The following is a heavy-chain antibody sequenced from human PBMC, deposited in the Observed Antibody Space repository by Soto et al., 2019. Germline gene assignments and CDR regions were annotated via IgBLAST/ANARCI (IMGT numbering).Heavy chain of an antibody. Sequence: EVQLLESGGGLVQPGGSLRLSCAACGFTFSSYAMSWVRQAPGKGLEWVSAIRGSGGSTYYADSVKGRFTISRDNSKNTLYLQMSSLRAEDTAVYYCAKDCFDGAPAVSCYYYMDVWGKGTTVTVSS. D-gene: IGHD4-17*01. J-gene: IGHJ6*03. CDR2: IRGSGGST. CDR1: GFTFSSYA. V-gene: IGHV3-23*01. CDR3: AKDCFDGAPAVSCYYYMDV.